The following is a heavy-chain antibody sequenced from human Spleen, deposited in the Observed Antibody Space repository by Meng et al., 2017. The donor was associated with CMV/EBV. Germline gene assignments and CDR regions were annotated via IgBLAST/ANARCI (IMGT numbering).Heavy chain of an antibody. CDR1: GFTFHDYA. CDR2: ITWDGGST. Sequence: GESLKISCAASGFTFHDYAMHWVRQAPGKGLEWVSFITWDGGSTYYADSVKGRFTISRDNTKNSLYLQMNSLKTDDTAVYYCAKDGAAVDPAEYLHHWGQGTLVTVSS. CDR3: AKDGAAVDPAEYLHH. D-gene: IGHD6-13*01. J-gene: IGHJ1*01. V-gene: IGHV3-43*01.